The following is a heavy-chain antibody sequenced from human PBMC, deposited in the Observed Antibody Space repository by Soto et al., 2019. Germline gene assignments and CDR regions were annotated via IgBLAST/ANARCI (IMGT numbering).Heavy chain of an antibody. D-gene: IGHD4-17*01. CDR1: GFTFSIYS. Sequence: EVQLVESGGGLVKPGGSLRLSCAASGFTFSIYSMTWVRQAPGKGLEWVSSIDSSSNYIYNADSVKGRFTISRDNAKNSVYLQMNSLRVEDTAVYFCAGEAHFYGRSDVYDIWGQGTMVTVSS. J-gene: IGHJ3*02. CDR2: IDSSSNYI. CDR3: AGEAHFYGRSDVYDI. V-gene: IGHV3-21*06.